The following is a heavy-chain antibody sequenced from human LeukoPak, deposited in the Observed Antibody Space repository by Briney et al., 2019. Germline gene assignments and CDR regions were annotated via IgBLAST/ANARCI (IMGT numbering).Heavy chain of an antibody. CDR2: INPSVGST. CDR1: GYTFTSYY. V-gene: IGHV1-46*01. Sequence: ASVKVSCKASGYTFTSYYMHSVRQAPGQRLEWMGIINPSVGSTSYAQKFQGRVTMTRDMSTSTVYMELSSLRSEDTAVYYCATGLWFGKYLDVWGKGTTVTISS. CDR3: ATGLWFGKYLDV. J-gene: IGHJ6*04. D-gene: IGHD3-10*01.